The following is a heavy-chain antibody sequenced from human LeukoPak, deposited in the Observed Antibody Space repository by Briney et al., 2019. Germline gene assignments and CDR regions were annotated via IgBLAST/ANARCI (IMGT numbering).Heavy chain of an antibody. V-gene: IGHV1-18*01. Sequence: ASVKVSCKASGYTFTRYGISWVRQAPGQGLEWMGWISAYNGYTNYAQKLQGRVAMTTDTSTSTAYMELRSLRSDDTAVYYCARHYCSGGSCYSIFDYWGQGTLVTVSS. CDR2: ISAYNGYT. D-gene: IGHD2-15*01. J-gene: IGHJ4*02. CDR3: ARHYCSGGSCYSIFDY. CDR1: GYTFTRYG.